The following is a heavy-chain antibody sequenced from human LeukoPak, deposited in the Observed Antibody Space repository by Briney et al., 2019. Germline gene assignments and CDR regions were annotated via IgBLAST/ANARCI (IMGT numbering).Heavy chain of an antibody. D-gene: IGHD3-22*01. J-gene: IGHJ3*02. CDR3: ASTPRYYYDTRGAFDI. V-gene: IGHV4-59*01. CDR1: GGSISSYY. Sequence: SETLPLTCTVSGGSISSYYWSWIRQPPGKGLEWIGYIYYSGSTNYNPSLKSRVTISVDTSKNQFSLKLSSVTAADTAVYYCASTPRYYYDTRGAFDIWGQGTMVTVSS. CDR2: IYYSGST.